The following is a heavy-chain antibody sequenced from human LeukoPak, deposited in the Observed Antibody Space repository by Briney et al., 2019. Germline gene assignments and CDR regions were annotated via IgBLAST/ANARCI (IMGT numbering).Heavy chain of an antibody. CDR1: GFTFGTYA. Sequence: GGSLRLSCAASGFTFGTYAMSWVRQAPGKVLEWVSAITDTGGDPYSADSVKGRFIISRDNSKNTLYLQMNSLRAEDTAVYYCAKGSSGSRPYYFDYWGQGTLVTVSS. D-gene: IGHD3-10*01. CDR3: AKGSSGSRPYYFDY. CDR2: ITDTGGDP. J-gene: IGHJ4*02. V-gene: IGHV3-23*01.